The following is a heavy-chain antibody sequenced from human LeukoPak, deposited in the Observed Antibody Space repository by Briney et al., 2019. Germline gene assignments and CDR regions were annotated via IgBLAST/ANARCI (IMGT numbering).Heavy chain of an antibody. CDR2: INPNSGGT. D-gene: IGHD5-18*01. CDR1: GYTFTGYY. V-gene: IGHV1-2*02. Sequence: ASVKVSCEASGYTFTGYYMHWVRQAPGQGLEWMGWINPNSGGTNYAQKFQGRVTMTRDTSISTAYMELSRLRSDDTAVYYCASDRGGESGQLWPWDYWGQGTLVTVSS. CDR3: ASDRGGESGQLWPWDY. J-gene: IGHJ4*02.